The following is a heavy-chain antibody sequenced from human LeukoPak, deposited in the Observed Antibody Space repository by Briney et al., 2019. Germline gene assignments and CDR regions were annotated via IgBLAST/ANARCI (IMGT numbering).Heavy chain of an antibody. Sequence: SETLSLTCAVYGGSFRGYYWSWIRQPPGKGLEWIGEINHSGSTNYNPSPKSRVTISVDTSKNQFSLKLSSVTAADTAVYYCARGRHNWKRNWFDPWGQGTLVTVSS. V-gene: IGHV4-34*01. J-gene: IGHJ5*02. CDR2: INHSGST. CDR3: ARGRHNWKRNWFDP. CDR1: GGSFRGYY. D-gene: IGHD1-20*01.